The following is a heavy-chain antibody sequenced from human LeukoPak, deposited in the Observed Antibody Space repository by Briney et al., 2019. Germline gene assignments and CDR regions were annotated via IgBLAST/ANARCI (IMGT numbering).Heavy chain of an antibody. D-gene: IGHD3-10*01. Sequence: PGRSLRLSCAASGFTFSSNGMHWVRQAPGKGLEWVAVISYDGSRKHYGDSVQGRFSISRDNSQNKVYLQMNSLRAEDTAVYYCVKDGLGEAYGMDVWGEGTTVTVSS. V-gene: IGHV3-30*18. CDR1: GFTFSSNG. J-gene: IGHJ6*04. CDR3: VKDGLGEAYGMDV. CDR2: ISYDGSRK.